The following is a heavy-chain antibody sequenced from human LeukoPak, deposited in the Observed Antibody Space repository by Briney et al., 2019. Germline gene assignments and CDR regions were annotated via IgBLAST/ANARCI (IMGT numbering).Heavy chain of an antibody. CDR1: GFTFRSYG. CDR2: IWYDGSDK. Sequence: GGSLRLSCAASGFTFRSYGMHWVRQAPGKGLEWVAVIWYDGSDKYYADSVKGRFTISRDNSKNTLYLQMNSLRAEDTAVYYCANPAPLVGATEGWGQGTLVTVSS. D-gene: IGHD1-26*01. CDR3: ANPAPLVGATEG. J-gene: IGHJ4*02. V-gene: IGHV3-33*06.